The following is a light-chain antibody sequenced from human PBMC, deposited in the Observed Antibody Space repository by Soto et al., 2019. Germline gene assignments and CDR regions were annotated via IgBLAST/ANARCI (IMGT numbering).Light chain of an antibody. CDR2: NNN. CDR1: TFNIGSNY. Sequence: QSVLTQPPSASGTPGQRVTMSCSGSTFNIGSNYVNWYQQLPGTAPKLLIYNNNQRPSGVPDRFSGSKSGASASLAITGLQSEDEADYYCAAWDDSLNNPVFGGGTKLTVL. V-gene: IGLV1-44*01. J-gene: IGLJ2*01. CDR3: AAWDDSLNNPV.